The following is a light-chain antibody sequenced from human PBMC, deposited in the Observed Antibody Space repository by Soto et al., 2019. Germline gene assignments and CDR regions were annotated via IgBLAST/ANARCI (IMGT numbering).Light chain of an antibody. CDR3: QQYGSSPVT. Sequence: EIVMTQSAATLSVSSGERATLSCRASQSVSSSYLAWYQQKPGQAPRLLIYGASSRATGIPDRFSGSGSGTDFTLTISRLETEDFAVYYCQQYGSSPVTFGGGTKVDIK. CDR2: GAS. J-gene: IGKJ4*01. V-gene: IGKV3-20*01. CDR1: QSVSSSY.